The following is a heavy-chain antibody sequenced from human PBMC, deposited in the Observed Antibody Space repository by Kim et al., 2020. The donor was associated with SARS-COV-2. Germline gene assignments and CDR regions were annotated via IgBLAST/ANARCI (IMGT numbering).Heavy chain of an antibody. V-gene: IGHV3-23*01. CDR2: ISGSGGST. Sequence: GGSLRLSCAASGFTFSSYAMSWVRQAPGKGLEWVSAISGSGGSTYYADSVKGRFTISRDNSKNTLYLQMNSLRAEDTAVYYCAKGSGEWLRWGNYFDYWGQGTLVTVSS. CDR1: GFTFSSYA. D-gene: IGHD5-12*01. J-gene: IGHJ4*02. CDR3: AKGSGEWLRWGNYFDY.